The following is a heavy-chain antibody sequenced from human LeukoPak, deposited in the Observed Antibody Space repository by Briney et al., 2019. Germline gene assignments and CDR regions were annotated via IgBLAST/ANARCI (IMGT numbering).Heavy chain of an antibody. J-gene: IGHJ4*02. Sequence: GGSLRLSCAASGFSFSTYAMSWVRQAPGKGLEWVSGVNGNGGSTSYADSVRGRFTIFRDNSKNTVYLQMNSLRVEDTAVYYCAKSLYGGCDYWGQGTVVTVSS. CDR2: VNGNGGST. CDR3: AKSLYGGCDY. CDR1: GFSFSTYA. V-gene: IGHV3-23*01. D-gene: IGHD3-16*02.